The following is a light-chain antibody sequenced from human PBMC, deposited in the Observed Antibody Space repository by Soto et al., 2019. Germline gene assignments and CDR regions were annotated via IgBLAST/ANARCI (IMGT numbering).Light chain of an antibody. CDR3: QQYDSFSRT. Sequence: DIQMTQSPSTLSASVGDSVTITCRASQSISTWLAWYQQKPGKAPKLLISDASSLESGDPSRFTGSGSGTEFTLTLSSLQPDDFATYYCQQYDSFSRTFGQGTRVEVK. J-gene: IGKJ1*01. V-gene: IGKV1-5*01. CDR1: QSISTW. CDR2: DAS.